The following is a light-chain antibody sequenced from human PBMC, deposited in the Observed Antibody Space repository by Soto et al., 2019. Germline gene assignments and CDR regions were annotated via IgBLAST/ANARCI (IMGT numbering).Light chain of an antibody. CDR2: AAS. J-gene: IGKJ1*01. V-gene: IGKV1-39*01. CDR3: QQSYSTPRT. CDR1: QSISSY. Sequence: DIQMTQSPSSLSASVGDRVTITCRASQSISSYLNWYQQKPGKAPKLLIYAASSLQSGVPSRFSGSGSGTDFTLTISILQPEDCATYYGQQSYSTPRTFGQGTKLEIK.